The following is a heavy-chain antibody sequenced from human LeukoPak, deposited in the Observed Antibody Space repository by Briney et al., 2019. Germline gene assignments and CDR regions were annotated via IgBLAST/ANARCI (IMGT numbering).Heavy chain of an antibody. CDR2: ISYDGSNK. D-gene: IGHD2-15*01. V-gene: IGHV3-30*18. CDR3: AKGTLYCSGGSCPSFDY. CDR1: GFTFSSYG. J-gene: IGHJ4*02. Sequence: GRSLRLSCAASGFTFSSYGMHWVRQAPGEGLEWVAVISYDGSNKYYADSVKGRFTISRDNSKNTLYLQMNSLRAEDTAVYYCAKGTLYCSGGSCPSFDYWGQGTLVTVSS.